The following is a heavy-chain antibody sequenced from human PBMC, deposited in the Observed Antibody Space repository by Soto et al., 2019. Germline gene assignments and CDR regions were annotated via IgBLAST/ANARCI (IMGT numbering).Heavy chain of an antibody. D-gene: IGHD3-10*01. CDR1: GLGFINAW. CDR3: TASPGSGENSDAWFDP. J-gene: IGHJ5*02. V-gene: IGHV3-15*07. CDR2: IKSKADGGTA. Sequence: EVQLVESGGGLVMPGGSLRLSCAAAGLGFINAWMNWVRQAPGKGLEWVGRIKSKADGGTAVYAAPVEGRFTSSRDDSKNTMFLQMDSLTTEETALYYCTASPGSGENSDAWFDPLGQRTLVTVSS.